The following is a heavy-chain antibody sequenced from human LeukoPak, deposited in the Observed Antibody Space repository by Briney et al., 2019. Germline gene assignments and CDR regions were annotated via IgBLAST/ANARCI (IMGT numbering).Heavy chain of an antibody. CDR3: ARELEIAAAGDI. J-gene: IGHJ3*02. Sequence: GGSLRLSCAASGFTFSNYGMSWVRQAPGKGLEWVSAISGSGGSRNYADSLKGRFTISRDNAKNSLYLQMNSLRAEDTAVYYCARELEIAAAGDIWGQGTMVTVSS. D-gene: IGHD6-13*01. V-gene: IGHV3-23*01. CDR1: GFTFSNYG. CDR2: ISGSGGSR.